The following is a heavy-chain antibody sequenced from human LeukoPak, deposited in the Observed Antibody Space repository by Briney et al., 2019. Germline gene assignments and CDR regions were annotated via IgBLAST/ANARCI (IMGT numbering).Heavy chain of an antibody. D-gene: IGHD1-20*01. V-gene: IGHV3-7*03. J-gene: IGHJ5*02. CDR2: IKEDGSET. CDR3: ARGGNIIGP. Sequence: GGSLRLSCVASGFIFKKYWMNWVRQVPGKGLECLANIKEDGSETYYADSVKGRFTISRDNPKNSLYLQMNSLRAEDTAVYYCARGGNIIGPWGQGTLVTVSS. CDR1: GFIFKKYW.